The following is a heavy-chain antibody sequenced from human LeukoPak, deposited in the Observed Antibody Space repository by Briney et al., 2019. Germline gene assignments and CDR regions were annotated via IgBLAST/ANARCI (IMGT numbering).Heavy chain of an antibody. D-gene: IGHD1-26*01. Sequence: GASVKVSCKASGGTLSSYALTWVRQAPAQGLEWMGRIIPILGVANYAQKFQDRVTITADKSTSTAYMELSSLRSEDTAVYYCARDLVGGSYYGVNYYYYGMDVWGQGTTVTVSS. J-gene: IGHJ6*02. V-gene: IGHV1-69*04. CDR3: ARDLVGGSYYGVNYYYYGMDV. CDR1: GGTLSSYA. CDR2: IIPILGVA.